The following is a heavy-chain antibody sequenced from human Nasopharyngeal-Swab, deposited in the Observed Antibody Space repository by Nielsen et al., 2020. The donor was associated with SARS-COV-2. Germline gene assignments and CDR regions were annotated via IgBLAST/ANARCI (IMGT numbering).Heavy chain of an antibody. CDR2: IIPIFGTA. J-gene: IGHJ5*02. Sequence: WVRQAPGQGLEWMGGIIPIFGTANYAQKFQGRVTITADESTSTAYMELSSLRSEDTAVYYCARSGLKKEWLPYNWFDPWGQGTLVTVSS. CDR3: ARSGLKKEWLPYNWFDP. D-gene: IGHD3-3*01. V-gene: IGHV1-69*01.